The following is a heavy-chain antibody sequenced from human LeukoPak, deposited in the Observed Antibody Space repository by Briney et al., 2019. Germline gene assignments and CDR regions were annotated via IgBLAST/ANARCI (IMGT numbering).Heavy chain of an antibody. CDR2: INGDGSDR. CDR1: GFTFRSYA. J-gene: IGHJ6*02. Sequence: GGSLRLSCAASGFTFRSYALSWVRQAPGKGLEWVANINGDGSDRYYMDSLKGRFTISRDNAKNSLYLQMNSLRVEDTAIYYCAIAYGLDVWGQGTTVTVSS. V-gene: IGHV3-7*03. CDR3: AIAYGLDV.